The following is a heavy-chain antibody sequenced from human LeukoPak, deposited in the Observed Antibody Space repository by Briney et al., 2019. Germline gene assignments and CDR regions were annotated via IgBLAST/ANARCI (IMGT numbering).Heavy chain of an antibody. CDR3: AKDYQGDSSGHPLGYYGMDV. J-gene: IGHJ6*02. V-gene: IGHV3-23*01. D-gene: IGHD3-22*01. CDR1: GFTFSSYA. CDR2: ISGSGGST. Sequence: GGSLRLSCAASGFTFSSYAMSWVRQAPGKGLEWVSAISGSGGSTYYADSVKGRFTISRENSKNTLYLHINSARAEDTPVYYCAKDYQGDSSGHPLGYYGMDVWGQGTTVTVSS.